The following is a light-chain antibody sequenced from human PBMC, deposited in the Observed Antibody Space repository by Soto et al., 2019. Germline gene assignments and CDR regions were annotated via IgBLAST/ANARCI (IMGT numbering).Light chain of an antibody. CDR1: QTVTGSY. V-gene: IGKV3-20*01. CDR3: QQYSSPPRT. Sequence: EIVLTQSPGTLSLSLGERATLSCRASQTVTGSYLAWYQHKPGQSPRLLIYGASGRATGIPDRFSGSGSGTDFTLIISRLEPEDFATNYCQQYSSPPRTFGQGTKVDIK. J-gene: IGKJ1*01. CDR2: GAS.